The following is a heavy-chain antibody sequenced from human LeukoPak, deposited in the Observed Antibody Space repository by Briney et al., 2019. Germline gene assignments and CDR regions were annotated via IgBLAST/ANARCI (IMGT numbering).Heavy chain of an antibody. Sequence: SETLSLTCAVYGGSFSGYYRSWIRQPPGKGLEWIGEINHSGSTNYNPSLKSRVTISVDTSKNQFSLKLSSVTAADTAVYYCARGPGRAMYSSGWYRYGMDVWGQGTTVTVSS. CDR1: GGSFSGYY. J-gene: IGHJ6*02. CDR2: INHSGST. D-gene: IGHD6-19*01. CDR3: ARGPGRAMYSSGWYRYGMDV. V-gene: IGHV4-34*01.